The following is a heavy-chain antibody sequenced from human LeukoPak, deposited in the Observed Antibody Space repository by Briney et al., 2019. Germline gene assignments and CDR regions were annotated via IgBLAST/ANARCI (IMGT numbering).Heavy chain of an antibody. D-gene: IGHD3-10*02. J-gene: IGHJ4*02. CDR1: GFSLSTSGMR. V-gene: IGHV2-26*01. CDR2: IFSNDEK. Sequence: SGPALVKPTQTLTLTCTFSGFSLSTSGMRVSWIRQPPGKALEWLAHIFSNDEKSYSTSLKSRLTISKDTSKSKVVLTMTNMDPVDTGTYYCARIGPGVRYFDYWGQXXLVTVSS. CDR3: ARIGPGVRYFDY.